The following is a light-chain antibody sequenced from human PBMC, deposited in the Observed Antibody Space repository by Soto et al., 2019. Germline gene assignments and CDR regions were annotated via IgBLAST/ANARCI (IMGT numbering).Light chain of an antibody. V-gene: IGKV3-15*01. J-gene: IGKJ5*01. CDR2: GVS. CDR1: QSVSSD. CDR3: QQYNNWPPIT. Sequence: EIVMTQSPANLSASPGERATLSCRASQSVSSDLAWYQQKPGQAPRRLIYGVSTRATGIPARFSGSGSGTEFTLTISSLQSEDFAVYYCQQYNNWPPITFGQGTRLEI.